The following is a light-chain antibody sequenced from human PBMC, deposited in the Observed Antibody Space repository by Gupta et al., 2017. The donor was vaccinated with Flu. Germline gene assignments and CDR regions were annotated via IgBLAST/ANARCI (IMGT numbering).Light chain of an antibody. Sequence: SHVLTPPPPVSVAPGETARITCGGNNIKSKTVHWYQQKPGQAPVLVVCDDSDRPSGIPERFSGSNSGNTATLTISRVEAGDEAEYYCQVWDSSSDHVVFGGGTKLTVL. CDR1: NIKSKT. J-gene: IGLJ2*01. CDR3: QVWDSSSDHVV. CDR2: DDS. V-gene: IGLV3-21*02.